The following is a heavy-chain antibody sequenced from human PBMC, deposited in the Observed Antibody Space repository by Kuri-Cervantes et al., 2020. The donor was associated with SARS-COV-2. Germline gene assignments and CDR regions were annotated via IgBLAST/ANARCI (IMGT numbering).Heavy chain of an antibody. J-gene: IGHJ5*02. CDR1: GGSISSYY. D-gene: IGHD3-3*01. Sequence: GSLRLSCTVSGGSISSYYWSWIRQPPGKGLEWIGYIYYSGITNYNPSLKSRVTISVDTSKNQFSLKLSSVTAADTAVYYCARVSAETIFGVVTTAAWFDPWGQGTLVTVSS. CDR2: IYYSGIT. CDR3: ARVSAETIFGVVTTAAWFDP. V-gene: IGHV4-59*01.